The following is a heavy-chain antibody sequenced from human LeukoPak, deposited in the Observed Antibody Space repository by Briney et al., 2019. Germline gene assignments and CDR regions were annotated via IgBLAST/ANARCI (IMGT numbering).Heavy chain of an antibody. CDR1: GFTFSAFG. D-gene: IGHD1-26*01. J-gene: IGHJ4*02. CDR3: AKDQLLGGSYTFDY. V-gene: IGHV3-30*02. Sequence: GGSLRLSCAASGFTFSAFGMHWIRHSPGKGLEWVAFIRSDGTTKSFADSVKGRFTISRDNSKNTLYLQMNSLRAEDTAVYYCAKDQLLGGSYTFDYWGQGTLVTVSS. CDR2: IRSDGTTK.